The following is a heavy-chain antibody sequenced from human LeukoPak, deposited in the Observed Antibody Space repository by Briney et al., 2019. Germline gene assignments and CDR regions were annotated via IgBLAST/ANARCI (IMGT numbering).Heavy chain of an antibody. CDR1: GGSINGYY. Sequence: SETLSLTCTVTGGSINGYYWSWIRQPPGKGLDWIAYTYYGGSTKYNPSLESRVAISVDTSKNQLSLQLSSVTAADTAVYYCATTHYYFESGGSWRFDPWGQGTLVTVSS. V-gene: IGHV4-59*13. D-gene: IGHD3-22*01. J-gene: IGHJ5*02. CDR3: ATTHYYFESGGSWRFDP. CDR2: TYYGGST.